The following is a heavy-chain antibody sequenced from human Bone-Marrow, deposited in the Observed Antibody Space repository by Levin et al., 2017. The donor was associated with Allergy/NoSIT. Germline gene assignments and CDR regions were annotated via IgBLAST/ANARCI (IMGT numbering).Heavy chain of an antibody. J-gene: IGHJ4*02. V-gene: IGHV4-4*07. CDR2: IYGSGTT. CDR3: ARDYDSGDYFRH. CDR1: GGSISHFY. D-gene: IGHD4-17*01. Sequence: SQTLSLTCTVSGGSISHFYWSWIRLPAGKGLEWIGRIYGSGTTKYNPSLKSRVTMSVDTSKNQFSLKLTSVTAADTAVYYCARDYDSGDYFRHWGQGILVTVSS.